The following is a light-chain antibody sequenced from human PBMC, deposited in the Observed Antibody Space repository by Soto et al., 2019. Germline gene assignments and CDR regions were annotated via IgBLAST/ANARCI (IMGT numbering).Light chain of an antibody. CDR2: AAS. CDR3: QQSFSPLWT. V-gene: IGKV1-39*01. CDR1: QSISNY. J-gene: IGKJ1*01. Sequence: DLQMTQSPSSLSASVGDRVTITCRASQSISNYLNWYQQKPGKAPKLLIYAASSMQSGVPSRFSGSGSETDFTLTISSLQPDDSATYYCQQSFSPLWTFDQGTKVEV.